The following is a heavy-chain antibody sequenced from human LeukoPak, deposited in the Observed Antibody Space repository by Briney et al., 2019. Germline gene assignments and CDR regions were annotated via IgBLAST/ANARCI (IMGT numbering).Heavy chain of an antibody. J-gene: IGHJ4*02. Sequence: PSETLSLTCAVSGGSISSSNWWSWVRQPPGKGLEWIGEIYHSGSTNYNPSLKSRVTVSVDKSKNQFSLKLSSVTAADTAVYYCAVTIAVAGSVLADYWGQGTLVTVSS. CDR3: AVTIAVAGSVLADY. V-gene: IGHV4-4*02. CDR2: IYHSGST. CDR1: GGSISSSNW. D-gene: IGHD6-19*01.